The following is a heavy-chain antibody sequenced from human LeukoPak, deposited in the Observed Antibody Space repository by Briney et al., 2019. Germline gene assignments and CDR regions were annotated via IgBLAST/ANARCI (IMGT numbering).Heavy chain of an antibody. D-gene: IGHD6-13*01. CDR2: ISGSGGST. CDR1: GFTFSSYA. V-gene: IGHV3-23*01. J-gene: IGHJ4*02. Sequence: GGSLRLSCAASGFTFSSYAMSWVRQAPGKGLEWVSAISGSGGSTYYADSVKGRFTISRDNSKNTPYLQMNSLRAEDTAVYYCAKGPYSSSWSDYWGQGTLVTVSS. CDR3: AKGPYSSSWSDY.